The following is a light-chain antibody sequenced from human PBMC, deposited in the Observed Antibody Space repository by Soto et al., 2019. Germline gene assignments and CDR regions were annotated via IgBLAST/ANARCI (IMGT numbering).Light chain of an antibody. CDR1: QSGRSSA. CDR2: GAP. V-gene: IGKV3-20*01. CDR3: QQYGSSPPFT. Sequence: IGLAQSPGTLSLSPCERSTLSCRARQSGRSSALASYQKKTDQAPRLPISGAPNRANGMPDRFAGSGSRTDFTLTITTLETEDIALHYCQQYGSSPPFTFGQGTKVDI. J-gene: IGKJ1*01.